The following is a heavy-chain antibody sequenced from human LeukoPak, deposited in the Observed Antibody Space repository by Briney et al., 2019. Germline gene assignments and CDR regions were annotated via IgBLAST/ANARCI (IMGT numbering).Heavy chain of an antibody. V-gene: IGHV3-23*01. CDR3: ARTGDGYNETPEGLY. CDR1: GFTFSSYS. CDR2: ISGSGGST. D-gene: IGHD5-24*01. J-gene: IGHJ4*02. Sequence: PGGSLRLSCAASGFTFSSYSMNWVRQAPGKGLEWVSAISGSGGSTYYADSVKGRFTISRDNSKNTLYLQMNSLRAEDTAVYYCARTGDGYNETPEGLYWGQGTLVTVSS.